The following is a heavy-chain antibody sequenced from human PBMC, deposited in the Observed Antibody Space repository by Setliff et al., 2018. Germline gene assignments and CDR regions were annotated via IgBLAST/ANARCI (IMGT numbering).Heavy chain of an antibody. Sequence: SETLSLTCTVSGVSISGYYWSWIRQPPGKGLEWIGYIYASGSTNYNPSLKSRVTLSVDTSKNQFSLKVSSVTAADTAVYYCARETTMTYYFYYMDVWGKGTTVTVSS. V-gene: IGHV4-4*08. CDR2: IYASGST. CDR3: ARETTMTYYFYYMDV. CDR1: GVSISGYY. J-gene: IGHJ6*03. D-gene: IGHD4-17*01.